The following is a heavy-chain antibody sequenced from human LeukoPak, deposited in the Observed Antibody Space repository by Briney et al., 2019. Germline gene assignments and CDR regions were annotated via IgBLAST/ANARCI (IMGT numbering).Heavy chain of an antibody. V-gene: IGHV3-48*02. CDR1: GFTFSSYS. CDR3: ARPAIAAAGSAFDI. Sequence: GGSLRLSCAASGFTFSSYSMNWVRQAPGKGLEWVWYITSSTIYYADSVKGRFTISRDNAKNSLYLQMNSLRDEDTAVYYCARPAIAAAGSAFDIWGLGTMLTVSS. J-gene: IGHJ3*02. D-gene: IGHD6-13*01. CDR2: ITSSTI.